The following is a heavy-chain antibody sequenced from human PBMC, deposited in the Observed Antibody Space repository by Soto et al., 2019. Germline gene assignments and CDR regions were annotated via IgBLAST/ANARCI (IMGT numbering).Heavy chain of an antibody. Sequence: EVQLLESGGGLVQPGESLRLSCAASGFTFTNYAMSWVRQAPGKGLEWVSTISASGGNAYYADSVEGRFTISRDNSRNTRYLPMNSLRAEDTAIYYCASRGSYYGVDVWGQGTTVTVSS. CDR3: ASRGSYYGVDV. D-gene: IGHD3-10*01. J-gene: IGHJ6*02. CDR2: ISASGGNA. V-gene: IGHV3-23*01. CDR1: GFTFTNYA.